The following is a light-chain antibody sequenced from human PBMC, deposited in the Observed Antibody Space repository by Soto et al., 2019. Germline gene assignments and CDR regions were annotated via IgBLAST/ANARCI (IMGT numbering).Light chain of an antibody. Sequence: DIQMPQSPSSLSASVGDRVTITCRASQSISSYLNWYQQKPGKAPKLLIYAASSLQSGVPSRFSGSGSGTDFTLTISSLQPEDFATYYCQQSYSTPPGYTFGQGTKLEIK. V-gene: IGKV1-39*01. CDR3: QQSYSTPPGYT. CDR2: AAS. CDR1: QSISSY. J-gene: IGKJ2*01.